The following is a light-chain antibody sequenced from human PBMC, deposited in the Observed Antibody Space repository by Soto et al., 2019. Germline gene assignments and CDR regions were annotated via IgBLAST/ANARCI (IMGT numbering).Light chain of an antibody. CDR2: RNS. Sequence: QSVLTQSPSASGTPGQRVTISCSGSACTIGRNYVYWYQQLPGTAPKLLIYRNSQRPSGVPDRFSGSKSGTSASLAISGLRSEDEADYYCAAWDDNLSGFYVFGDGTKLTVL. CDR1: ACTIGRNY. V-gene: IGLV1-47*01. J-gene: IGLJ1*01. CDR3: AAWDDNLSGFYV.